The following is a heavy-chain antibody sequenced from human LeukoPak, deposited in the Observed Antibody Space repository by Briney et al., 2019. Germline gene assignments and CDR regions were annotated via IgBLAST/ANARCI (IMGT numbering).Heavy chain of an antibody. V-gene: IGHV3-7*01. CDR3: AKDETGGYFEN. D-gene: IGHD3-10*01. CDR2: INLGGNKK. J-gene: IGHJ4*02. CDR1: GGSISSSNW. Sequence: PSETLSLTCAVSGGSISSSNWWSWVRQAPGKGLEWVANINLGGNKKYYVDSVKGRFTISRDNAQKSLYLQMNSLRVEDTAVYYCAKDETGGYFENWGQGTLVTVSS.